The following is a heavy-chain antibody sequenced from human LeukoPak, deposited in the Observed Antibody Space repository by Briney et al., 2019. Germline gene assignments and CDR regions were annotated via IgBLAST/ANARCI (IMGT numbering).Heavy chain of an antibody. D-gene: IGHD6-13*01. V-gene: IGHV3-9*01. CDR3: AKASRPYSSSWYDYYGMDV. J-gene: IGHJ6*02. CDR2: ISWNSGSI. CDR1: GFTFDDYA. Sequence: PGRSLRLSCAASGFTFDDYAMHWVRQAPGKGLEWVSGISWNSGSIGYADSVKGRFTISRDNAKNSLYLQMNSLRVEDTALYYCAKASRPYSSSWYDYYGMDVWGQGTTVTVSS.